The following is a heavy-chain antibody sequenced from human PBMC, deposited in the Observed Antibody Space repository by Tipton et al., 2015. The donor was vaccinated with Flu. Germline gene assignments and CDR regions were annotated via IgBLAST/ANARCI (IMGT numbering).Heavy chain of an antibody. Sequence: TLSLTCDVAGASVSTGAYFWTWIRQPAGRGLEWIGRVYTTGSTDYNPSLKSRVTIFLDTSSNHFSLKLTSVTSADTAVYYCARVKGGWFGSHMGPNRFDPWGQGTLVTVSS. V-gene: IGHV4-61*02. D-gene: IGHD3-10*01. J-gene: IGHJ5*02. CDR2: VYTTGST. CDR1: GASVSTGAYF. CDR3: ARVKGGWFGSHMGPNRFDP.